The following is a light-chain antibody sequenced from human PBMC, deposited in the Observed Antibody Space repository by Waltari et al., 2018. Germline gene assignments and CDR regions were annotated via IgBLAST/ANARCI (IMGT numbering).Light chain of an antibody. CDR2: GVS. V-gene: IGKV1-17*01. Sequence: DIHMTQSPSSLSASIGDRVTMTCRASRGIRNDVGWYQQKPGKAPKRLIFGVSTLESGVPSRFTGRGTGTEFTLTSSRLQPEDFASYFCLQYNSYPYTFGRGTKLEIK. CDR1: RGIRND. CDR3: LQYNSYPYT. J-gene: IGKJ2*01.